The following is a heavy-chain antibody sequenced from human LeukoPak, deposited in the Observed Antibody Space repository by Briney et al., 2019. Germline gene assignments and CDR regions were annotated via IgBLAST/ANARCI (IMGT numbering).Heavy chain of an antibody. V-gene: IGHV5-10-1*01. Sequence: GESLRISCKGSGYSFTSYWISWVRQMPGKGLEWMGRIEPSDSYTNYSPSFQGHVTISADKSISTAYLQWSSLKASDTAMYYCARQTMVRGVYYYGMDVWGKGTTVTVSS. D-gene: IGHD3-10*01. CDR1: GYSFTSYW. J-gene: IGHJ6*04. CDR2: IEPSDSYT. CDR3: ARQTMVRGVYYYGMDV.